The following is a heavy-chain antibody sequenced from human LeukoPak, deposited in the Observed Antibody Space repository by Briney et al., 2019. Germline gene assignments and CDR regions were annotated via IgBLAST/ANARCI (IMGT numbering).Heavy chain of an antibody. J-gene: IGHJ4*02. CDR1: GGSISSSSYY. D-gene: IGHD6-13*01. Sequence: SETLSLTCTVSGGSISSSSYYWGWIRQPPGKGLEWIGSIYYSGSTYYNPSLKSRVTISVDTSKNQFSLKLSSVTAADTAVYYCARVKATGNVRSSSFDYWGQGTLVTVSS. V-gene: IGHV4-39*01. CDR3: ARVKATGNVRSSSFDY. CDR2: IYYSGST.